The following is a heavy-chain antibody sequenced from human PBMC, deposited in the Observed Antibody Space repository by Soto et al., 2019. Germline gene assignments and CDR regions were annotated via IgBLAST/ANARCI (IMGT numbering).Heavy chain of an antibody. CDR3: ASRPTYSYYYYYMDV. Sequence: GSLRLSCGASGFTFSRYWMHWVRQAPGKGLVWVSRINSDGSTTDYADSVKGRFTISRDNAKNTLYLQMNSLRVEDTAVYYCASRPTYSYYYYYMDVWGKGTTVTVSS. CDR2: INSDGSTT. CDR1: GFTFSRYW. V-gene: IGHV3-74*01. J-gene: IGHJ6*03.